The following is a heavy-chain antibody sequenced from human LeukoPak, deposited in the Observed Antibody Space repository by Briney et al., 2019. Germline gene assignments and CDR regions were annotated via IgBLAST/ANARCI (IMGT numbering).Heavy chain of an antibody. CDR1: GYTFTGYY. CDR3: ARTYTVPSDFDY. D-gene: IGHD4-11*01. J-gene: IGHJ4*02. CDR2: INPNSGGT. Sequence: ASVKVYCKASGYTFTGYYVHWERQAPGQGLEWMGWINPNSGGTNYAQRFQDRVSMTRDTYISTSYMELSRLRSDDTAVYYCARTYTVPSDFDYWGLGTLVTVSS. V-gene: IGHV1-2*02.